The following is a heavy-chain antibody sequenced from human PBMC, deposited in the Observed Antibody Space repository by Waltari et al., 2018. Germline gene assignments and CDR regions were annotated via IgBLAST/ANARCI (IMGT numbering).Heavy chain of an antibody. CDR2: IIPILGIA. Sequence: QVQLVQSGAEVKKPGSSVKVSCKASGGTFSSYTISWVRQAPGQGLEWMGRIIPILGIANYAQKFQGRVTITADKSTSTAYMELSSLRSEDTAVYYCARDIPSGYDVVYYYYYGMDVWGQGTTVTVSS. V-gene: IGHV1-69*08. J-gene: IGHJ6*02. CDR3: ARDIPSGYDVVYYYYYGMDV. D-gene: IGHD5-12*01. CDR1: GGTFSSYT.